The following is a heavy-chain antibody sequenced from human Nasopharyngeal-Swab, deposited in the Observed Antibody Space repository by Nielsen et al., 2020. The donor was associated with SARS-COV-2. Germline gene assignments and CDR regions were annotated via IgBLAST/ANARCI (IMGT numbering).Heavy chain of an antibody. CDR2: VDPSGGST. V-gene: IGHV3-23*01. J-gene: IGHJ4*02. D-gene: IGHD3-3*01. Sequence: GESLKISCAASGFPFNNYCMNWVRQAPGEGLEWVSTVDPSGGSTYYADSVRGRFTISRDNSKNALYLQMNSLRVEDTAIYYCVKSNFLDYWGQGAQVTVSS. CDR1: GFPFNNYC. CDR3: VKSNFLDY.